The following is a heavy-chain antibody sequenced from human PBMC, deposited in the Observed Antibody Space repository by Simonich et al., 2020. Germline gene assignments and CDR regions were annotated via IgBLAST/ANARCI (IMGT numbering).Heavy chain of an antibody. CDR1: GFTFGGSA. CDR2: MRRKDNSYAN. V-gene: IGHV3-73*01. CDR3: TRFDYYGSGSYYFDY. Sequence: VQLVESGGGVVQPGRSLKLSCAASGFTFGGSAMHWVRQASGKGMGGVGGMRRKDNSYANAYAASVKGRFTISRDDSKNTAYLQMNSLKTEDTAVYYCTRFDYYGSGSYYFDYWGQGTLVTVSS. J-gene: IGHJ4*02. D-gene: IGHD3-10*01.